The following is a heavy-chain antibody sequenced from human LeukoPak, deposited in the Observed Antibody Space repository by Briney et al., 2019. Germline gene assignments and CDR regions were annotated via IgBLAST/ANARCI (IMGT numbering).Heavy chain of an antibody. CDR2: IYYSGST. Sequence: SETLSLTCTVSGGSISSSSYYWGWIRQPPGKGLEWIGSIYYSGSTYYNPSLKSRVTISVDTSKNQFSLKLSSVTAADTAVYYCARHLTDFWSGYPSDYWGQEPWSPSPQ. V-gene: IGHV4-39*01. CDR1: GGSISSSSYY. J-gene: IGHJ4*01. D-gene: IGHD3-3*01. CDR3: ARHLTDFWSGYPSDY.